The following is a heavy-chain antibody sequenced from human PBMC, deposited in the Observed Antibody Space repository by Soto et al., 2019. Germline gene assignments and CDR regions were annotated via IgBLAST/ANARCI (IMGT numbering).Heavy chain of an antibody. Sequence: QVQLVQSGAEVRKPGASVKVSCEASGYTFTSYDIYWVRQATGQGLEWMGWMNPNTGNSGYAQKFQGRVTVTSDTSINTFYMELSSPRSEDTAVYYCARRAETNGWNGFGADKYYFDFWGRGTLVTVSS. CDR2: MNPNTGNS. CDR1: GYTFTSYD. V-gene: IGHV1-8*01. J-gene: IGHJ4*02. D-gene: IGHD1-1*01. CDR3: ARRAETNGWNGFGADKYYFDF.